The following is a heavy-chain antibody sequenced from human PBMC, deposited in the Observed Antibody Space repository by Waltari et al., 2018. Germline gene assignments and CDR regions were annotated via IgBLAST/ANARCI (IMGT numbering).Heavy chain of an antibody. CDR2: ILRSGKT. J-gene: IGHJ4*02. D-gene: IGHD2-15*01. V-gene: IGHV4-4*02. Sequence: QVQLQESGPGLVTPSGTLSLTCAVSGDSVSVASHNWWSWVRQSPGKGLEWIGQILRSGKTNYHPSFASRVTMSLDTSSDSFSLRMTSATAADTAVYYCARDRGRGLYLDSWGQGILVTVSP. CDR1: GDSVSVASHNW. CDR3: ARDRGRGLYLDS.